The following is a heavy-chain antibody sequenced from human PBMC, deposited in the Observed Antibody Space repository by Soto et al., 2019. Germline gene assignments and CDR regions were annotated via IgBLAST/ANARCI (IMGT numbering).Heavy chain of an antibody. D-gene: IGHD1-7*01. J-gene: IGHJ4*02. V-gene: IGHV3-23*01. CDR3: AKRPRELLLYYFDY. Sequence: GGSLRLSCAASGFTFSSYAMSWVRQAPGKGLEWVSAISGSGGSTYYADSVKGRFTISRDNSKNTLYLQMNSLRAEDTAVYYRAKRPRELLLYYFDYWGQGTLVTVSS. CDR1: GFTFSSYA. CDR2: ISGSGGST.